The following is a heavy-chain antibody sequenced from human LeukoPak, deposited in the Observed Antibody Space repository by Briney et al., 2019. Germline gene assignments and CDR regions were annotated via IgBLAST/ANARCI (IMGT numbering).Heavy chain of an antibody. J-gene: IGHJ4*02. CDR3: ARCCYDFWSGYYYFDY. D-gene: IGHD3-3*01. Sequence: SETLSLTCTVCVDSLSLYYWRCIRQPARKGLEWGGRIYTSGSTNYNPSLKSRVTMSVDTSKNQFSLKLSSVTAADTAVYYCARCCYDFWSGYYYFDYWGQGTLVTVSS. CDR2: IYTSGST. V-gene: IGHV4-4*07. CDR1: VDSLSLYY.